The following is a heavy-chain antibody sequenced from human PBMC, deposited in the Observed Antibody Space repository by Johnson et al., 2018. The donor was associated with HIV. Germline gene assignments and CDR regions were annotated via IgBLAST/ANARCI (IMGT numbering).Heavy chain of an antibody. J-gene: IGHJ3*02. CDR1: GFSFDYYG. CDR3: ARDPSTQDSRLIGDFGAFDI. Sequence: VQLVESGGGVVRPGGSLRLSCEGSGFSFDYYGMSWVRQAPGKGLEWISGVNWNGVSTNYADSVKGRFSISRDNVKNSLYLQMDSLRDEDTAFYYCARDPSTQDSRLIGDFGAFDIWGQGTMVIVSS. CDR2: VNWNGVST. V-gene: IGHV3-20*04. D-gene: IGHD7-27*01.